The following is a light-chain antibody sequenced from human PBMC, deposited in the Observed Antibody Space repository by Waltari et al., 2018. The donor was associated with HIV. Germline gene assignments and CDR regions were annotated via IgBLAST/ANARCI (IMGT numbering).Light chain of an antibody. V-gene: IGLV3-10*01. CDR3: YSTDSSDSHRGV. CDR2: EDT. CDR1: ALTKRP. J-gene: IGLJ1*01. Sequence: SFEFPQPPSVSASPGQTATIACTGKALTKRPPSWYRQKSGQAPELVLYEDTKRPSVIPERFHGSRSGTTATLIINGAQAEDEGDYYCYSTDSSDSHRGVFGTGTAVYVL.